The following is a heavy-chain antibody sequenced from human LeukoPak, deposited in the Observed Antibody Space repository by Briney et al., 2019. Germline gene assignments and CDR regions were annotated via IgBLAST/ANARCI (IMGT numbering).Heavy chain of an antibody. CDR1: GFTFSSYW. Sequence: GGSLRLSCAASGFTFSSYWMSWVRQAPGKGLEWVANIKQDGSEKYYVDSVKGRFTISRDNSKNTLFLQMNSLRVEDTAIYYCAKDAAGPEYWGQGTLVTVSS. J-gene: IGHJ4*02. CDR2: IKQDGSEK. D-gene: IGHD6-13*01. CDR3: AKDAAGPEY. V-gene: IGHV3-7*05.